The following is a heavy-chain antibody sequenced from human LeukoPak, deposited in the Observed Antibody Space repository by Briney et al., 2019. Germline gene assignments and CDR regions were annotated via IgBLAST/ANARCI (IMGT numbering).Heavy chain of an antibody. J-gene: IGHJ4*02. D-gene: IGHD3-16*01. Sequence: GGSLRLSCAASGFTFSSYAMHWVRQAPGKGLEWVAVISYDGCNKYYADSVKGRFTISRDNSKNTLYLQMNSLRAEDTAVYYCAEGDTLDYWGQGTLVTVSS. V-gene: IGHV3-30-3*01. CDR3: AEGDTLDY. CDR1: GFTFSSYA. CDR2: ISYDGCNK.